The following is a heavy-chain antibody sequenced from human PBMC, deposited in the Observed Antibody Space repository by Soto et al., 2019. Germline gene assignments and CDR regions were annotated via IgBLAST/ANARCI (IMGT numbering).Heavy chain of an antibody. J-gene: IGHJ6*03. D-gene: IGHD3-16*01. Sequence: LSLTCTVSGDSVRNQYWSWIRRPPGRGLEWIGYIYRSGSTKYNPSLKSRLTISVDTSKNQFSLKLSSVTAADTAVYYCARTLDYGHMDVWGKGTTVTVSS. CDR1: GDSVRNQY. CDR3: ARTLDYGHMDV. V-gene: IGHV4-4*09. CDR2: IYRSGST.